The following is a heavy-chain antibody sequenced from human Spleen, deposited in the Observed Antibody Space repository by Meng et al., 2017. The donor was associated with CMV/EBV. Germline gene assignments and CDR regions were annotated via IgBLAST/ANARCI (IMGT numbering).Heavy chain of an antibody. D-gene: IGHD2-2*01. CDR1: GYPLTGYY. CDR2: IDPNSGGT. V-gene: IGHV1-2*02. CDR3: ARGDIVVGWFDP. J-gene: IGHJ5*02. Sequence: CKASGYPLTGYYIHWVRQAPGRGLEWMGWIDPNSGGTNYAQKFQGRVTMTTDTSISTAYMKLSRMRSDDTAVYYCARGDIVVGWFDPWGQGTLVTVSS.